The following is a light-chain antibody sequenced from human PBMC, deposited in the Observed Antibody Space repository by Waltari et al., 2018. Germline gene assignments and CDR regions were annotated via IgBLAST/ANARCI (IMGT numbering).Light chain of an antibody. J-gene: IGKJ4*01. CDR3: QKYCAAPLT. CDR2: WAS. V-gene: IGKV4-1*01. Sequence: DFVMTQSPDSLAVSLGERATINCKSSQSVLSSSNTRNYLAGFQQKAGQPPKLFISWASTRQSGVPDRLRGSGSGRDFTLTISRLQAEDGAVYYYQKYCAAPLTFGGRTKGGIK. CDR1: QSVLSSSNTRNY.